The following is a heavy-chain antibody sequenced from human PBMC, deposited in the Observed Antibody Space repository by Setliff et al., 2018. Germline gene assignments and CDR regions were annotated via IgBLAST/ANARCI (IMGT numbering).Heavy chain of an antibody. V-gene: IGHV1-8*03. CDR3: ARVPNYYRWDY. CDR1: GYTFTSYD. Sequence: ASVKVSCKASGYTFTSYDINWVRQATGQGLEWMGWMNPNSGNTGYAQKFQGRVTITADKSTSTAYMELSSLRSEDTAVYYCARVPNYYRWDYWGQGTLVTVSS. D-gene: IGHD1-26*01. J-gene: IGHJ4*02. CDR2: MNPNSGNT.